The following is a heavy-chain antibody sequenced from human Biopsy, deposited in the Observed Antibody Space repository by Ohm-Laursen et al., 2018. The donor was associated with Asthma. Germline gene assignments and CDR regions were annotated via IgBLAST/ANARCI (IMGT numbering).Heavy chain of an antibody. J-gene: IGHJ6*02. CDR1: GDSFSNYA. CDR3: ARGYSGSDRIVYYYSGLEV. D-gene: IGHD5-12*01. Sequence: GSSVKVSCKASGDSFSNYAISWVRQAPGQGLKWMGGLIPVLGTPDHAQMFEGRVTMTADESTSTAYMELSSLSSEDTAVYYCARGYSGSDRIVYYYSGLEVWGQGTTVTVSS. V-gene: IGHV1-69*01. CDR2: LIPVLGTP.